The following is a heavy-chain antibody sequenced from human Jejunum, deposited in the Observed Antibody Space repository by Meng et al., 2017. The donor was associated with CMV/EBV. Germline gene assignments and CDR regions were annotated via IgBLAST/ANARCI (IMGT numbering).Heavy chain of an antibody. Sequence: GITFSSYAMAWVRQAPGKGLEWVAVVYSGGGTTDYADSVKGRFTISRDNSKNTLYLQMNSLRAEDTAVYYCAKEEGYTRPHYFDYWSQGTLVTVSS. V-gene: IGHV3-23*03. D-gene: IGHD6-13*01. CDR1: GITFSSYA. J-gene: IGHJ4*02. CDR3: AKEEGYTRPHYFDY. CDR2: VYSGGGTT.